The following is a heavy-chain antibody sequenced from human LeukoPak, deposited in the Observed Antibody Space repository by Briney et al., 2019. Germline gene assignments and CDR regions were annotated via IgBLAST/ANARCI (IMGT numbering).Heavy chain of an antibody. D-gene: IGHD7-27*01. CDR2: IYYSGST. CDR1: GGSISSYY. J-gene: IGHJ6*03. V-gene: IGHV4-59*01. CDR3: ARDVSAWGSYYYMDV. Sequence: SETLSLTCTVSGGSISSYYWSWIRQPPGKRLEWIGYIYYSGSTNYNPSLKSRVTISVDTSKNQFSLKLSSVTAADTAVYYCARDVSAWGSYYYMDVWGKGTTVTVSS.